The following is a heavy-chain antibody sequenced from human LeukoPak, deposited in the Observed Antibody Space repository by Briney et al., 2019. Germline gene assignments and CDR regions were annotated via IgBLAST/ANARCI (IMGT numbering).Heavy chain of an antibody. J-gene: IGHJ4*02. CDR3: ARDHKDYGDYGFDY. Sequence: PSETLSLTCAVYGGSFSGYYWSWIRQPPGKGLEWIGEINHSGSTNYNPSLKSRVTISVDTSKNQFSLKLSSVTAADTAVYYCARDHKDYGDYGFDYWGQGTLVTVSS. D-gene: IGHD4-17*01. V-gene: IGHV4-34*01. CDR2: INHSGST. CDR1: GGSFSGYY.